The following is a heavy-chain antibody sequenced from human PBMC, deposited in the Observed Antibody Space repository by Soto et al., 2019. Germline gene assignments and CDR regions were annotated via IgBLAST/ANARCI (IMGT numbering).Heavy chain of an antibody. D-gene: IGHD4-17*01. V-gene: IGHV4-39*02. J-gene: IGHJ4*02. Sequence: QQQLQESGPGLVKPSETLSLTCTFSGDSISSSKYYWGWIRQPPGKGLEWIGSIYYSGSPYYNSTLKSRVTISVDTFKNHFSLKLTSMTAADTAVYYFATLPNYGDPNAGFWGQGILVTVSS. CDR3: ATLPNYGDPNAGF. CDR2: IYYSGSP. CDR1: GDSISSSKYY.